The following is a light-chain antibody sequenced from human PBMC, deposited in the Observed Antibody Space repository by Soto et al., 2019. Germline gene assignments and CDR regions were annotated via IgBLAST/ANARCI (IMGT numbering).Light chain of an antibody. CDR3: QQANSFPVT. CDR1: QGVSTW. V-gene: IGKV1-12*01. CDR2: AAS. J-gene: IGKJ2*01. Sequence: IQMTQSPASVSASVGDRVTITCRASQGVSTWIAWFQQKPGQAPKLLIYAASLLQSGVPSKFNGSGSGTEFTLTISSLQPEDSATYFCQQANSFPVTLGQGTKVDIK.